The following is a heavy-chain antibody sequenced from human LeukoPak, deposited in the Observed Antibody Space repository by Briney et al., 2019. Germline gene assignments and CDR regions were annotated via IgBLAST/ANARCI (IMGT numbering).Heavy chain of an antibody. CDR3: ARSLYDILTGGGFDY. D-gene: IGHD3-9*01. Sequence: GGSLRLSCAASGFTVSSNYMSWVRQAPGKGLEWVSVVYSGGRTYYADSVKDRFTISRDNSKNTLYLQMNSLRAEDTAVYYCARSLYDILTGGGFDYWGQGTLVTVSS. CDR1: GFTVSSNY. CDR2: VYSGGRT. V-gene: IGHV3-53*01. J-gene: IGHJ4*02.